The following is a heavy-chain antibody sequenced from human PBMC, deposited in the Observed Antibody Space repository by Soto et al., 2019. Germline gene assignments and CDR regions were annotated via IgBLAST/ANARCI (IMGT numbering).Heavy chain of an antibody. V-gene: IGHV3-66*01. CDR2: IYSGGST. Sequence: EVQLVESGGGLVQPGGSLRLSCAASGFTVSSNYMSWVRQAPGKGLEWVSVIYSGGSTYYADSVKGRFTISRDNSKNTLYRQMNSLRAEDTAVYYCARDYGSGRTRGDYWGQGTLVTVSS. D-gene: IGHD3-10*01. CDR3: ARDYGSGRTRGDY. J-gene: IGHJ4*02. CDR1: GFTVSSNY.